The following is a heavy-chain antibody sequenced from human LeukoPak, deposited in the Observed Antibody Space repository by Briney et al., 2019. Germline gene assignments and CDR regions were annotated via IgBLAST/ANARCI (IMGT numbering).Heavy chain of an antibody. CDR3: ARDVPTGPFGPQYYMDV. Sequence: GGSLRLSCAASGLIVSSNYMNWVRQSPGKGLEWVSVIYSDYTTYYADSVRGRFTISRDNSKNTLYLQMDSLRTEDTAVYYCARDVPTGPFGPQYYMDVWGKGTTVTVSS. D-gene: IGHD3/OR15-3a*01. CDR1: GLIVSSNY. V-gene: IGHV3-66*02. CDR2: IYSDYTT. J-gene: IGHJ6*03.